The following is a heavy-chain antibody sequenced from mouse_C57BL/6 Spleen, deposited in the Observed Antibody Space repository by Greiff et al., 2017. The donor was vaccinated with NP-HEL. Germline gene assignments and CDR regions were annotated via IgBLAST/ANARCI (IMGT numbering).Heavy chain of an antibody. CDR1: GYTFTSYW. V-gene: IGHV1-69*01. Sequence: QVQLQQPGAELVMPGASVKLSCKASGYTFTSYWMHWVKQRPGQGLEWIGEIDPSDSYTNYNQKFKGKSTLTVDKSSSTAYMQLSSLTSEDSAVYYCARDYGSSRGYFDVWGTGTTVTVSS. D-gene: IGHD1-1*01. CDR3: ARDYGSSRGYFDV. CDR2: IDPSDSYT. J-gene: IGHJ1*03.